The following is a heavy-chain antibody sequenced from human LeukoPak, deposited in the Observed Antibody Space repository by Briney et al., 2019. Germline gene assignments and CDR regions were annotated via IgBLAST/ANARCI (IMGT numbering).Heavy chain of an antibody. CDR3: VRDLPRTSSP. CDR2: INGDGRRI. J-gene: IGHJ5*02. Sequence: PGGSLRLSCVASVFTFSTAWMHWARQTPGKGLVWVSHINGDGRRINYADDVKGRFTISRDNAKNTLYLQMNSLRVEDTAVYYCVRDLPRTSSPWGQGTLVTVSS. CDR1: VFTFSTAW. V-gene: IGHV3-74*01.